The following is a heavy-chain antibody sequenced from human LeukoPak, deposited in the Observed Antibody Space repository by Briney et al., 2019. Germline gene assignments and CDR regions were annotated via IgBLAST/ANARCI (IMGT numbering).Heavy chain of an antibody. Sequence: SVKVSCKASGGTFSSYAISWVRQAPGQGLEWMGGIIPIFGTANYAQKFQGRVTMTRDTSTSTVYMELSSLRSEDTAVYYCARGTYSSGWYLPFDYWGQGTLVTVSS. CDR2: IIPIFGTA. CDR3: ARGTYSSGWYLPFDY. V-gene: IGHV1-69*05. CDR1: GGTFSSYA. D-gene: IGHD6-19*01. J-gene: IGHJ4*02.